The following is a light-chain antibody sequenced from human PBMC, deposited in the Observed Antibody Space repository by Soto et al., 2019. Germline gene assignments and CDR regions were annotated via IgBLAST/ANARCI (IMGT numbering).Light chain of an antibody. J-gene: IGKJ4*01. V-gene: IGKV3-11*01. Sequence: EIVLTQSPATLSLSPGERATLSCRASQSINRHLAWYRQKPGQAPRLLICDASNRATGIPARFSGSGSGTDFTLTISSLEPEDFGVYYCQQRSNWPPVTFGGGTKVEIK. CDR3: QQRSNWPPVT. CDR2: DAS. CDR1: QSINRH.